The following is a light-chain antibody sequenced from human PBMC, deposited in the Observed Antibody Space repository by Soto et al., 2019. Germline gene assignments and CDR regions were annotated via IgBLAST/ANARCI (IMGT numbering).Light chain of an antibody. V-gene: IGKV3-20*01. CDR2: GAS. CDR3: QQYGGSLPFT. J-gene: IGKJ3*01. Sequence: EIVLTQSPGTLSLSPGERATLSCRASESVSSTYFAWYQQKPGQAPRLLIFGASSRATGIPDRFSGSGSGTDFTLTISRLEPEDFAVYYCQQYGGSLPFTFGPGTKVDIK. CDR1: ESVSSTY.